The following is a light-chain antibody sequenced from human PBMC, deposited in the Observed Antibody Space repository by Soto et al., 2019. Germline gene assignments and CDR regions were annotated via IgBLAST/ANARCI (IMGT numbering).Light chain of an antibody. CDR3: QQSYDKPLT. V-gene: IGKV1-39*01. Sequence: DIQMTQSPSSLSASVGDRVTITCRASQSISTYLNWYQQTPGKAPNLLIYAASNLQSGVPSRFSGNGSGTDFTLTISSLQPEDIATYYCQQSYDKPLTFGQGTRLEIK. J-gene: IGKJ5*01. CDR1: QSISTY. CDR2: AAS.